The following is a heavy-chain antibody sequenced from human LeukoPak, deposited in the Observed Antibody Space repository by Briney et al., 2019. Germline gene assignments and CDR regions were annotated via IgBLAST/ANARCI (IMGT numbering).Heavy chain of an antibody. Sequence: GGSLRLSCAASGFTLSSYAMSWVRQAPGKGLEWVSAISDTDNTYHADSVKGRFTISRDSSKNTLFLQMNRLRPEDAAVYYCAKAPVTTCRGAFCYPFDYWGLGTLVTVSS. CDR2: ISDTDNT. J-gene: IGHJ4*02. D-gene: IGHD2-15*01. CDR1: GFTLSSYA. V-gene: IGHV3-23*01. CDR3: AKAPVTTCRGAFCYPFDY.